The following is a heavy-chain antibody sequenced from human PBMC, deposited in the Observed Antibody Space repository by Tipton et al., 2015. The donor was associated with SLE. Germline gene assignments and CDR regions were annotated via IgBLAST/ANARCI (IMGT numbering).Heavy chain of an antibody. CDR1: GGSFSGYY. CDR2: INHSGST. CDR3: ARYSSGWTDY. D-gene: IGHD6-19*01. J-gene: IGHJ4*02. Sequence: TLSLTCAVYGGSFSGYYWSWIRQPPGKGLEWIGEINHSGSTNYNPSLKSRVTISVDTSKNQFSLKLSSVTAADTAVYYCARYSSGWTDYWGQGTLVTVSS. V-gene: IGHV4-34*01.